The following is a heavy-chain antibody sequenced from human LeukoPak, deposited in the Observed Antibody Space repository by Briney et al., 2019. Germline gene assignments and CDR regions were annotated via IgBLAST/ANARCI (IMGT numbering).Heavy chain of an antibody. CDR2: ISYDGSNK. Sequence: PGGSLRLSCAASGFTFNRYRMHWVRQAPGKGLEWVAVISYDGSNKYYADSVKGRFTISRDNSKNTLYLQMNSLRAEDTAVYYCARVISSFDYWGQGTLVTVSS. CDR3: ARVISSFDY. CDR1: GFTFNRYR. J-gene: IGHJ4*02. D-gene: IGHD2-2*01. V-gene: IGHV3-30-3*01.